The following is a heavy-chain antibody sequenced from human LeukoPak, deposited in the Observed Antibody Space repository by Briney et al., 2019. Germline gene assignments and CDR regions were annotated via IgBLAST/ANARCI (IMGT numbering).Heavy chain of an antibody. Sequence: PGGSLRLSCAPSGFTFSSYAMYWVRQAPGEGVEWVSGIFGSGGSTHSAESVKGRFTISRDNSKHTVSLQMNSLRAEDTAVYYCAKTTTGYSSGRFPGWPVDYWGQGTLVTVSS. J-gene: IGHJ4*02. D-gene: IGHD6-19*01. V-gene: IGHV3-23*01. CDR1: GFTFSSYA. CDR2: IFGSGGST. CDR3: AKTTTGYSSGRFPGWPVDY.